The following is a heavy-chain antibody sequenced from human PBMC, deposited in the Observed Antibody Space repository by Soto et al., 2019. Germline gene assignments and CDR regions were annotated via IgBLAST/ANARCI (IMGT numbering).Heavy chain of an antibody. CDR3: ARRYCSGGSRYSGPIYYYYGMDV. CDR2: ISSSSSYT. D-gene: IGHD2-15*01. J-gene: IGHJ6*02. V-gene: IGHV3-21*01. CDR1: GFTFSSYS. Sequence: GGSLRLSCAASGFTFSSYSMNWVRQAPGKGLEWVSSISSSSSYTYYADSVKGRFTISRDNAKNSLYLQMNSLRAEDTAVYYCARRYCSGGSRYSGPIYYYYGMDVWGQGTTVTVSS.